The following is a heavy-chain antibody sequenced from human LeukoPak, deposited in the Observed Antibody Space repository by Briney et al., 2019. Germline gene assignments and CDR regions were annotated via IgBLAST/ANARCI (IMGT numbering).Heavy chain of an antibody. D-gene: IGHD3-16*01. V-gene: IGHV3-23*01. Sequence: GGSLRLSCAASGFTVSNDYMAWVRQAPGRGLEWVSTISNTGGSTYYADSVKGRFTISRDNSKNTLSLQMNSLRADDTAFYYCAKLMITSGGNIVAPPDYWGQGTLVTVSS. J-gene: IGHJ4*02. CDR2: ISNTGGST. CDR3: AKLMITSGGNIVAPPDY. CDR1: GFTVSNDY.